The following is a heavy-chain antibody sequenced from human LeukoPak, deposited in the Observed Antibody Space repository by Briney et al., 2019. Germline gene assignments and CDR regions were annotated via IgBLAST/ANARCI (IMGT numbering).Heavy chain of an antibody. D-gene: IGHD3-10*01. Sequence: GGSLRLSCAASGFTLSSYAMSWVRQAPGKGLEWVSAISDTGNTYHADSVKGRFTISRDSSKNTLYLQMNSLRAEDTAVYYCAKGVTMVRGVNNHYYYYYMDVWGKGTTVTVSS. V-gene: IGHV3-23*01. CDR3: AKGVTMVRGVNNHYYYYYMDV. CDR2: ISDTGNT. J-gene: IGHJ6*03. CDR1: GFTLSSYA.